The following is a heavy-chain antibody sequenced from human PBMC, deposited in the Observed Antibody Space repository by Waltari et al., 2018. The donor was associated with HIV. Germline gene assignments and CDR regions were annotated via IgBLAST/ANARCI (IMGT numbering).Heavy chain of an antibody. Sequence: QLQLQESGPGLVKPSETLSLTCTVSGGSISSSSYYWGWIRQPPGKGLWGIGGIYYSGVTYYNPSLKSRVTISVDTSKNQFSLKLSSVTAADTAVYYCARIAAAGNWYCDLWGRGTLVTVSS. J-gene: IGHJ2*01. V-gene: IGHV4-39*01. D-gene: IGHD6-13*01. CDR2: IYYSGVT. CDR1: GGSISSSSYY. CDR3: ARIAAAGNWYCDL.